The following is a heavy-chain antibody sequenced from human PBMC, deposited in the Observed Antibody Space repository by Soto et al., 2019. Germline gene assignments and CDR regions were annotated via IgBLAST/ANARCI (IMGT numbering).Heavy chain of an antibody. Sequence: QVQLVESGGGVVQPGRSLRLSCAASGFTFSSYGMHWVRQAPGKGLEWVAVISYDGSNKYYADSVKGRFTISRDNSKNTLYLQMNSLRAEDTAVYYCAKDTIAVAPTFDYWGQGTWSPSPQ. J-gene: IGHJ4*02. CDR3: AKDTIAVAPTFDY. V-gene: IGHV3-30*18. CDR2: ISYDGSNK. D-gene: IGHD6-19*01. CDR1: GFTFSSYG.